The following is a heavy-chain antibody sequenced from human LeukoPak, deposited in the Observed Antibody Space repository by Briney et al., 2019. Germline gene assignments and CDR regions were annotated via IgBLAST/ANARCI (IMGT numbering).Heavy chain of an antibody. J-gene: IGHJ4*02. CDR3: AKATQRYCAGGTCYPLDY. D-gene: IGHD2-8*02. Sequence: GGSLRLSCAASGFTFGNYAMAWVRQSPGKGLEWVSCITDIGKNTYHTDSVKGRFTISRDNSKNTLSLQMNSLRVEDTAVYYCAKATQRYCAGGTCYPLDYWGQGTLVTVSS. CDR2: ITDIGKNT. CDR1: GFTFGNYA. V-gene: IGHV3-23*01.